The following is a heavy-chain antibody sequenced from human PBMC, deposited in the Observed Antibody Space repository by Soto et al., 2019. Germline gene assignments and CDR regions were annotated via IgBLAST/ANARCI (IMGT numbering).Heavy chain of an antibody. CDR2: ISGSGGST. CDR1: GFTFSSYA. V-gene: IGHV3-23*01. Sequence: EVQLLESGGGLVQPGGSLRLSCAVSGFTFSSYAMSWVRQAPVKGLEWVSTISGSGGSTYYADSVKGRFTISRDSSKNTLRQQMNSLRAEDTAVYYCAKHLYVGVISSRDYWGQGALVTVSA. CDR3: AKHLYVGVISSRDY. J-gene: IGHJ4*02. D-gene: IGHD3-10*01.